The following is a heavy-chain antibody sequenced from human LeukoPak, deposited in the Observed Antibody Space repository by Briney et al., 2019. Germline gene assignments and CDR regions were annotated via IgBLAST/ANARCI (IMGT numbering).Heavy chain of an antibody. V-gene: IGHV3-23*01. CDR1: GFTFSNYA. CDR2: ISGSSGNT. Sequence: GGSLRLSCAASGFTFSNYAMSWVRQTPGKGLEWVSAISGSSGNTHYADSVKGRFTISRDNSKNTLYLQMNSLRVEDTAVYYCATTVTPRLDYWGQGTLVTVSS. D-gene: IGHD4-17*01. J-gene: IGHJ4*02. CDR3: ATTVTPRLDY.